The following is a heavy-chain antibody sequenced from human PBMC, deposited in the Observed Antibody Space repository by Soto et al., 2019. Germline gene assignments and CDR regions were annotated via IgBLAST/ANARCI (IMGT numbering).Heavy chain of an antibody. J-gene: IGHJ6*02. CDR2: IYYSGST. V-gene: IGHV4-61*01. CDR3: ARDERDYGMDV. Sequence: QVQLQESGPGLVKPAETLSLTCTVSGDSVSSSRYYWSWIRQPPGKGLEWIGYIYYSGSTNYNPSLKSRVIISLDTSKNQFSLQLTSVTAEDSAVYYCARDERDYGMDVWGQGTTVTVSS. CDR1: GDSVSSSRYY.